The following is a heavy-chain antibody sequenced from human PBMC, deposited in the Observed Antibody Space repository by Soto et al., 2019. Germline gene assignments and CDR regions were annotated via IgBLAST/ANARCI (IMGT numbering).Heavy chain of an antibody. CDR1: GFTFSTYW. CDR3: ARGRYNYGYYFDY. J-gene: IGHJ4*02. D-gene: IGHD5-18*01. Sequence: EVQLVESGGGLVQPGGSLRLSCAASGFTFSTYWMSWVRQAPGKGLEWVANIKEDGSEKYYVDSVKGRFTLSRDNAKNSLSLQINSLRAEDTAVYYCARGRYNYGYYFDYWGQGTLVTVSS. V-gene: IGHV3-7*01. CDR2: IKEDGSEK.